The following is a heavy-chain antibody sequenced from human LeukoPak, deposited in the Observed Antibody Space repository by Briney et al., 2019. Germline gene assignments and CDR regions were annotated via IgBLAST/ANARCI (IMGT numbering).Heavy chain of an antibody. V-gene: IGHV1-18*01. Sequence: GASVKVSCKASGYTFTSYGISWVRQAPGQGLEWMGWISAYNGNTNYAQKLQGRVTMTTDTSTSTAYMELSSLRSEDTAVYYCARTGWVKQLRKFFWFDPWGQGTLVTVSS. CDR3: ARTGWVKQLRKFFWFDP. CDR2: ISAYNGNT. D-gene: IGHD6-13*01. CDR1: GYTFTSYG. J-gene: IGHJ5*02.